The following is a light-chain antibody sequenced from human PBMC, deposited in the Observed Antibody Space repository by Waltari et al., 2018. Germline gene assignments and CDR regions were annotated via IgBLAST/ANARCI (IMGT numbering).Light chain of an antibody. V-gene: IGLV1-47*01. CDR3: ASWDDRLGGVL. J-gene: IGLJ2*01. Sequence: QSVLTQPPPASGTPGQKATMSCSGGRSAIGNNNVYWYQQLPGTTPKLLLYRNTQRPSGVPDRISASKSGTSASLAISGLRSEDEAIYYCASWDDRLGGVLFGGGTKLTVL. CDR2: RNT. CDR1: RSAIGNNN.